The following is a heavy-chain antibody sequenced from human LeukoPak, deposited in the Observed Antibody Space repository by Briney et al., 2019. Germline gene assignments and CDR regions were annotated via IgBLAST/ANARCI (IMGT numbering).Heavy chain of an antibody. CDR2: IYYSGNT. Sequence: SETLSLTCTVSGGSISSYCWSWIRQPPGKGLEWIGYIYYSGNTNYNPSLKSRVTISVDTSKNQFSLKLSSVTAADTAAYYCARVRSIAARPFDYWGQGTLVTVSS. J-gene: IGHJ4*02. CDR3: ARVRSIAARPFDY. V-gene: IGHV4-59*01. D-gene: IGHD6-6*01. CDR1: GGSISSYC.